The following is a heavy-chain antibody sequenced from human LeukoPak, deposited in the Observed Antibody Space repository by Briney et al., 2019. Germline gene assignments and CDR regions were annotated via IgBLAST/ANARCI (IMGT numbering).Heavy chain of an antibody. J-gene: IGHJ4*02. Sequence: QPGGSLRLSCAASGFTFSSYAMSWARQAPGKGLEWVANIKQDGSEKYYVDSVKGRFTISRDNAKISLYLQMNSLRAEDTAVYYCTRSAGSSGWYEGCYFDYWGQGTLVTVSS. CDR2: IKQDGSEK. CDR3: TRSAGSSGWYEGCYFDY. D-gene: IGHD6-13*01. V-gene: IGHV3-7*01. CDR1: GFTFSSYA.